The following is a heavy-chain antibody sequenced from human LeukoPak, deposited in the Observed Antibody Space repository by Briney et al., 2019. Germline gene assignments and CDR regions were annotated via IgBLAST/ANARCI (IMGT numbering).Heavy chain of an antibody. CDR1: GGSFSGYY. J-gene: IGHJ4*02. V-gene: IGHV4-34*01. Sequence: SETLSLTCAVYGGSFSGYYWSWIRQPPGKGLEWTGEINHSGSTNYNPSLKSRVTISVDTSKNQFSLKLSSVTAADTAVYYCARDLVRCGGGCYSFDYWGQGTLVTVSS. CDR2: INHSGST. CDR3: ARDLVRCGGGCYSFDY. D-gene: IGHD2-21*02.